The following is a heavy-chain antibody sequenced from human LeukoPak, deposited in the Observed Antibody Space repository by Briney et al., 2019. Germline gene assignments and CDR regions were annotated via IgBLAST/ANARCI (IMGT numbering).Heavy chain of an antibody. CDR1: GIPFRSNF. CDR2: FFHGGSA. V-gene: IGHV3-66*01. Sequence: GFLGPSWAAFGIPFRSNFKSWGRPAPGKGVGGGSVFFHGGSAFYADSVKGRFTISRDNSKNTLYLQMNSLRAEDTAVYYCAREEPPTNIAVTGTKVYFDYWGQGTLVTVSS. J-gene: IGHJ4*02. CDR3: AREEPPTNIAVTGTKVYFDY. D-gene: IGHD6-19*01.